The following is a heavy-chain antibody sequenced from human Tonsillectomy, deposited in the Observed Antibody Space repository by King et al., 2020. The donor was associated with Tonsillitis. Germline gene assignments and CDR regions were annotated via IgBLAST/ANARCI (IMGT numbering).Heavy chain of an antibody. J-gene: IGHJ4*02. Sequence: VQLVESGGGVVQPGRSLRLSCAASGFSFSYYGMYWVRQAPGKGLEWVAVLSHDGSEKYYADSVKGRFTISRDNSKKTLYLQMSSLRPEDTAVYYCAKDIYSTSSPPDYWGQGTLVTVSS. V-gene: IGHV3-30*18. CDR1: GFSFSYYG. CDR3: AKDIYSTSSPPDY. D-gene: IGHD6-6*01. CDR2: LSHDGSEK.